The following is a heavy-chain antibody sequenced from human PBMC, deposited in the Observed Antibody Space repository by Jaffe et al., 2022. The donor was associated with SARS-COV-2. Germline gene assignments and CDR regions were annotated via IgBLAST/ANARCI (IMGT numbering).Heavy chain of an antibody. CDR3: ARAHQDSGSYMTAWYFDL. J-gene: IGHJ2*01. V-gene: IGHV4-61*02. Sequence: QVQLQESGPGLVKPSQTLSLTCTVSGGSISSGSYYWSWIRQPAGKGLEWIGRIYTSGSTNYNPSLKSRVTISVDTSKNQFSLKLSSVTAADTAVYYCARAHQDSGSYMTAWYFDLWGRGTLVTVSS. CDR2: IYTSGST. D-gene: IGHD1-26*01. CDR1: GGSISSGSYY.